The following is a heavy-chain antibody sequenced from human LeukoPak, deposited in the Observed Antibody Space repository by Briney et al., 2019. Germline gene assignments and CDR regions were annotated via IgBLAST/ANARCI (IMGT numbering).Heavy chain of an antibody. J-gene: IGHJ5*02. CDR2: MNQDGSGR. D-gene: IGHD1-26*01. CDR1: GFTFSTYW. CDR3: TREDRVGGSSDA. Sequence: GGSLGLSCTASGFTFSTYWMSWVRQAPGKGLEWVASMNQDGSGRHYSDSVKGRFTISRDNAKNSVSLQMNSLRVEDTALYYCTREDRVGGSSDAWGQGTLVTVSS. V-gene: IGHV3-7*01.